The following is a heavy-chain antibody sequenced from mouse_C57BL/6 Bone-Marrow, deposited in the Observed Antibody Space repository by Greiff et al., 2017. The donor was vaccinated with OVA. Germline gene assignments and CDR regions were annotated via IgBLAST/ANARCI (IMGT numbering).Heavy chain of an antibody. J-gene: IGHJ2*01. CDR3: ARMPY. CDR1: GYTFTDYY. V-gene: IGHV1-26*01. CDR2: INPNNGGT. D-gene: IGHD6-1*01. Sequence: EVKLQQSGPELVKPGASVKISCKATGYTFTDYYMNWVKQSHGKSLEWIGAINPNNGGTSYNQKFKGKATLTVDKSSSTAYMELRSLTSEDSAVYYCARMPYWGQGTTLTVSS.